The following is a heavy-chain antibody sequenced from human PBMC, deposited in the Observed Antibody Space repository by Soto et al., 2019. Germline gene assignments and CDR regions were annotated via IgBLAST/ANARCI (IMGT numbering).Heavy chain of an antibody. Sequence: QVQLQQWGAGLLKPSETLSLTCAVYGGSFSGYYWSWIRQPPGKGLEWIAEINHSGSTNYNPSLKSRVTISVDTSKNQFSLKLSSVTAADTAVYYCAIQLRDYDFWSGSGMDVWGQGTTVTVSS. CDR1: GGSFSGYY. J-gene: IGHJ6*02. V-gene: IGHV4-34*01. CDR2: INHSGST. D-gene: IGHD3-3*01. CDR3: AIQLRDYDFWSGSGMDV.